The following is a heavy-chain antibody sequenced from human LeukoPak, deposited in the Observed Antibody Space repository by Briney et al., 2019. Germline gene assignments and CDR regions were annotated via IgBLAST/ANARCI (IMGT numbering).Heavy chain of an antibody. CDR1: GGSISSYY. J-gene: IGHJ3*02. CDR3: ARDRRESSKANDAFDI. Sequence: SETLSLTCSVSGGSISSYYWSWIRQPPGKGLEWIGYIYYTGATYYNPSLESRVTISIDTSKRQLSLELRSVTAADTAVYFCARDRRESSKANDAFDIWGQGTMVTVFS. D-gene: IGHD4-11*01. CDR2: IYYTGAT. V-gene: IGHV4-59*01.